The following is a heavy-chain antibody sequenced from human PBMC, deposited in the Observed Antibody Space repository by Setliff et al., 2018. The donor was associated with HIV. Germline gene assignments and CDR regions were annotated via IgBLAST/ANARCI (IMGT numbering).Heavy chain of an antibody. D-gene: IGHD3-22*01. CDR2: IYQTGNT. J-gene: IGHJ4*02. V-gene: IGHV4-38-2*02. Sequence: SETLSLTCTVSGYSISSGYYWGWIRQPPGKGLEWVATIYQTGNTYYSPSLKSRVTVSMDMSRNQFSVKLNSATAADTAVYYCARQAWHYDRDGYFIDYWGQGMLVTVSS. CDR3: ARQAWHYDRDGYFIDY. CDR1: GYSISSGYY.